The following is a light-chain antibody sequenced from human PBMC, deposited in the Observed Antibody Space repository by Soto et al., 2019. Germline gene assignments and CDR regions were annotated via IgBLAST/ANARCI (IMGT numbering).Light chain of an antibody. J-gene: IGKJ4*01. CDR3: QQYSSFSLT. V-gene: IGKV1-5*03. Sequence: EIEMTQSPSTLSASVGDRVTITCRASQSISSWLAWYQQKPGKAPKLLIQNASNLAIGVPSRFSGSGSGTEFTLAISSLQPADFATYYCQQYSSFSLTFGGGTKVEIK. CDR2: NAS. CDR1: QSISSW.